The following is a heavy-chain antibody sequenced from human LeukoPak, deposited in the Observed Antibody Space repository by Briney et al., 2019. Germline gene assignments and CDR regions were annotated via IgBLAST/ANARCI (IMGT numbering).Heavy chain of an antibody. D-gene: IGHD3-22*01. J-gene: IGHJ4*02. CDR2: SYYSGST. V-gene: IGHV4-39*01. CDR3: AGLDYYDGSGYSPYYFDY. CDR1: GGSISSSRYY. Sequence: PSETLSLTCTVSGGSISSSRYYWGWIRQPPGKGLEWLGSSYYSGSTYYNASLKNRVTIFVDTSETQFSLKLGSVTAADTAVYYCAGLDYYDGSGYSPYYFDYWGQGTLVTVSS.